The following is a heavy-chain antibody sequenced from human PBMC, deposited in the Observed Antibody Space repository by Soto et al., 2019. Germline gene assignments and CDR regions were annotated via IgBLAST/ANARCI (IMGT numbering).Heavy chain of an antibody. CDR3: AKEWSYSSGWSHVDY. J-gene: IGHJ4*02. CDR2: ISGSGGGT. V-gene: IGHV3-23*01. Sequence: GGSLRLSCAASGFTFSSYAMSWVRQAPGKGLEWVSAISGSGGGTYYADSVKGRFTISRDNSKNTLYLQMNSLRAEDTAVYYCAKEWSYSSGWSHVDYWGQGTLVTVSS. D-gene: IGHD6-19*01. CDR1: GFTFSSYA.